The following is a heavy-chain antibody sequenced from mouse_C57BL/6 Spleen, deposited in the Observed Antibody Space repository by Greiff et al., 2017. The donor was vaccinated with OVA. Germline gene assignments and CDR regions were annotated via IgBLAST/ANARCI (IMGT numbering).Heavy chain of an antibody. J-gene: IGHJ1*03. CDR1: GFTFSDYY. D-gene: IGHD2-3*01. CDR3: ARSFYDGYRTYFDV. Sequence: EVHLVESEGGLVQPGSSMKLSCTASGFTFSDYYMAWVRQVPEKGLEWVANINYDGSSTYYLDSLKSRFILSTDNTKNILYLQMSSLKSEDTATYDGARSFYDGYRTYFDVWGTGTTVTVSS. V-gene: IGHV5-16*01. CDR2: INYDGSST.